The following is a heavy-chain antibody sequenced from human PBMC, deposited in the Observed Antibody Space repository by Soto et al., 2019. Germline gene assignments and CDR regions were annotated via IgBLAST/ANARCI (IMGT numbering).Heavy chain of an antibody. Sequence: GGSLRLSCAASGFTFSGSAMHWVRQASGKGLEWVGRIKSKIDGGITDYAAPVKGRCTISRDDSKDTLYLQMDSLKTEDTAVYYCATGTGRSDFDYWGQGTLVTVSS. CDR3: ATGTGRSDFDY. V-gene: IGHV3-15*01. CDR1: GFTFSGSA. J-gene: IGHJ4*02. CDR2: IKSKIDGGIT.